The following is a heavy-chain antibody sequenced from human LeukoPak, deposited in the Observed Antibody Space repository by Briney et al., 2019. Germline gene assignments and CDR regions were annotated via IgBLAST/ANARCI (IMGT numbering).Heavy chain of an antibody. V-gene: IGHV3-53*01. J-gene: IGHJ4*02. CDR1: ALTVTNTY. Sequence: PGGFLRLSCAASALTVTNTYMSWVRQAPGMGLEWVSVIYIGGSTYYADSVKGRFTISRDSSENTVYLQMTSLRVEDTAVYYCARCKIGSHFDYWGQGTPVTVSS. CDR2: IYIGGST. D-gene: IGHD1-26*01. CDR3: ARCKIGSHFDY.